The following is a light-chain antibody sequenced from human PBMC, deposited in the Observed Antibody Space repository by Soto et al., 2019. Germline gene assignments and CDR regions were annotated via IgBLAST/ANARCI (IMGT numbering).Light chain of an antibody. V-gene: IGKV3-20*01. CDR1: QSVSSSY. CDR2: GAS. CDR3: QQYGSSPT. J-gene: IGKJ1*01. Sequence: EIVLTQSPGTLSLSPGERATLSCRASQSVSSSYLAWYQQKPGQAPRLLIYGASSSATGIPDRFSDSGSGTDFTLTISRLEPEDFAVYYCQQYGSSPTFGQGTKVEIK.